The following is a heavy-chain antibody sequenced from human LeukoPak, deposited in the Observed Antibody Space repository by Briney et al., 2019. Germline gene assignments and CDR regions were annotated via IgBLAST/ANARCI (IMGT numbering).Heavy chain of an antibody. D-gene: IGHD1-26*01. CDR1: GFTFSSYW. V-gene: IGHV3-7*03. Sequence: GGSLRLSCAASGFTFSSYWMSWVRQAPGKGLEWVANIKQDGSEKYYVDSVKGRFTISRDNAKNSLYLQMNSLRAEDTAVYYCAKEGGSSPLYYYYYMDIWGKGTTVTVSS. J-gene: IGHJ6*03. CDR2: IKQDGSEK. CDR3: AKEGGSSPLYYYYYMDI.